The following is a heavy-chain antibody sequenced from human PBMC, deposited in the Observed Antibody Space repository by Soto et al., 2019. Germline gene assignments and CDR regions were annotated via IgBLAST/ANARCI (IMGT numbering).Heavy chain of an antibody. CDR3: ARDGFCTSTTCRVGNWSDP. CDR2: INHRGST. CDR1: GGSFSGYY. D-gene: IGHD2-2*01. Sequence: PSETLSLTCVVYGGSFSGYYWSWIRQSPGKGLEWIGGINHRGSTNYNPSLESRVTISVDTSKNQFSLKLPSVTAADTAMYYCARDGFCTSTTCRVGNWSDPWGQGTLFTVSS. J-gene: IGHJ5*02. V-gene: IGHV4-34*01.